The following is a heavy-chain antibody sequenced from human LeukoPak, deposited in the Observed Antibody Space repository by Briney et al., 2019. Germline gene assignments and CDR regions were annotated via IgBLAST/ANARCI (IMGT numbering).Heavy chain of an antibody. J-gene: IGHJ4*02. D-gene: IGHD3-10*01. CDR2: INPNSGGT. CDR3: ARVRSRRTNYYGSGI. Sequence: ASVKVSCKASGYTFTSYGISWVRQAPGQGLEWMGWINPNSGGTNYAQKFQGRVTMTRDTSISTAYMELSRLRSDDTAVYYCARVRSRRTNYYGSGIWGQGTLVTVSS. V-gene: IGHV1-2*02. CDR1: GYTFTSYG.